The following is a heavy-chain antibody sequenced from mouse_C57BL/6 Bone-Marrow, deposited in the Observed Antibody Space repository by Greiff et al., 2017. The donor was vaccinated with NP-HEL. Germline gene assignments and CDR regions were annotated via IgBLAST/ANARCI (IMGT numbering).Heavy chain of an antibody. D-gene: IGHD1-1*01. CDR2: IDPETGGT. CDR1: GYTFTDYE. V-gene: IGHV1-15*01. Sequence: QVQLKESGAELVRPGASVTLSCKASGYTFTDYEMHWVKQTPVHGLEWIGAIDPETGGTAYNQKFKGKAILTADKSSSTAYMELRSLTSEDSAVYYCTREGHYYGSSYGWYFDVWGTGTTVTVSS. J-gene: IGHJ1*03. CDR3: TREGHYYGSSYGWYFDV.